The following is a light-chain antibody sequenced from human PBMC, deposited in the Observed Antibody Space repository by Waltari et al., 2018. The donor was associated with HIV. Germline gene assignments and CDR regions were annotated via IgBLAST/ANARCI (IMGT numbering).Light chain of an antibody. J-gene: IGLJ1*01. CDR1: SSDVGGYTY. CDR3: SSYTSSSTLPYV. CDR2: DVS. Sequence: QSALTQPASVSGSPGQSITISCPGTSSDVGGYTYVSWYQQHPGKAPKLMIYDVSNRPSGVSNRFSGSKSGNTASLTISGLQAEDESEYYCSSYTSSSTLPYVFGTGTKVTVL. V-gene: IGLV2-14*01.